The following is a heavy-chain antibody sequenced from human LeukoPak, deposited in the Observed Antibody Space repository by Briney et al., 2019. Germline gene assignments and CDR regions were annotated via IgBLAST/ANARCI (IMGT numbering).Heavy chain of an antibody. CDR1: GFTFSSYS. V-gene: IGHV3-48*01. J-gene: IGHJ2*01. CDR2: ISSSSSTI. CDR3: AKPLLSEFYWYFDL. D-gene: IGHD1-26*01. Sequence: GGSLRLSCAASGFTFSSYSMNWVRQAPGKGLEWVSYISSSSSTIYYADSVKGRFTISRDNSKNTLYLQMNSLRAEDTAVYYCAKPLLSEFYWYFDLWGRGTLVTVSS.